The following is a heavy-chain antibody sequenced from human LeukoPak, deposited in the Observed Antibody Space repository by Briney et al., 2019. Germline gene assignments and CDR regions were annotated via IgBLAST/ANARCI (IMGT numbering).Heavy chain of an antibody. Sequence: GESLKISCKGSGNSFTNYWIAWVRQMPGKGLEWMGIIYPGDSDTRYSPSFQGQVTISADKSISTAYLQWSSLKASGTAMYYCARTAYIGSSNFDYWGQGTLVTVSS. CDR2: IYPGDSDT. CDR3: ARTAYIGSSNFDY. CDR1: GNSFTNYW. V-gene: IGHV5-51*01. D-gene: IGHD1-26*01. J-gene: IGHJ4*02.